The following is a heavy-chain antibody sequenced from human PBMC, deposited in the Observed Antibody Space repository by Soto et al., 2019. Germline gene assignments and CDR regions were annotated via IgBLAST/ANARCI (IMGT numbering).Heavy chain of an antibody. Sequence: QVQLQESGPGLVKPSETLSLTCTVSGSSISSYYWSRIRQPPGKGLEWIGYIYYSGSTNYNPSLKSRVTISVDTSKNQFSLKLNSVTAADTAVYYCARFNWYFDLWGRGTLVTVSS. CDR2: IYYSGST. V-gene: IGHV4-59*08. CDR1: GSSISSYY. J-gene: IGHJ2*01. CDR3: ARFNWYFDL.